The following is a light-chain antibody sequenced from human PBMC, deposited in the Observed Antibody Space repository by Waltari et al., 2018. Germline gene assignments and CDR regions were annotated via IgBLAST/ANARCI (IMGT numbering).Light chain of an antibody. CDR2: HAS. V-gene: IGKV3-20*01. CDR1: QSLSGSY. J-gene: IGKJ2*01. Sequence: EIVLTQSPGTLSLSPGDRATLSCMASQSLSGSYLAWYQQKPGQAPRLLIYHASSRATGIPPRFSGNGSETDFTLTISSLEPEDFAVYICQQYSSSLTTFGQGTKLDIK. CDR3: QQYSSSLTT.